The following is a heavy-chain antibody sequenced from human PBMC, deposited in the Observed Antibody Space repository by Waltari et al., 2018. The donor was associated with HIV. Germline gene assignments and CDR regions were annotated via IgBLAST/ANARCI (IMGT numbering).Heavy chain of an antibody. CDR3: ARENILLLFGESYYNYYGMDV. CDR1: GRSIRGYY. J-gene: IGHJ6*02. V-gene: IGHV4-4*07. Sequence: QVQLEESGPGLVQRSETVSLTCTVSGRSIRGYYWHSIRQPAGKGLEWIRQIYISGSTNYNPSLKSRVTMSLDASKNLFSLKMRSVTAADTAVYYCARENILLLFGESYYNYYGMDVWGQGTTVTVSS. D-gene: IGHD3-10*01. CDR2: IYISGST.